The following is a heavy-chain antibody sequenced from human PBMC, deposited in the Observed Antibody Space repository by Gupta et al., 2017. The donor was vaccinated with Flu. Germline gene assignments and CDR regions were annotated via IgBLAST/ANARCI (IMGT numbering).Heavy chain of an antibody. CDR1: GFIFPNYA. CDR2: ISATSET. V-gene: IGHV3-23*01. J-gene: IGHJ1*01. D-gene: IGHD2-15*01. Sequence: EVQLLQSGGDSVQPGGSLRLSCSTSGFIFPNYAMSWVRQAPGKGLEWVSSISATSETVYAESVEGRFIISRDNPKSTLNLELHSLRVEDTAVYYCVKDWDCVGGSCSSFEYFHHWGQGTLILVSS. CDR3: VKDWDCVGGSCSSFEYFHH.